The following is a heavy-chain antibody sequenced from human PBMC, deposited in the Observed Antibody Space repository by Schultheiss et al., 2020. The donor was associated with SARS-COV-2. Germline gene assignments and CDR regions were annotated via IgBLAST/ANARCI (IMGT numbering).Heavy chain of an antibody. J-gene: IGHJ4*02. Sequence: SLKISCAASGFTFDDYAMHWVRQAPGKGLEWVSGISWNSGSIGYADSVKGRFTISRDNAKNSLYLQMNSLRAEDTAVYYCAKDLEMAGAFDYWGQGTLVTVSS. D-gene: IGHD5-24*01. CDR1: GFTFDDYA. V-gene: IGHV3-9*01. CDR3: AKDLEMAGAFDY. CDR2: ISWNSGSI.